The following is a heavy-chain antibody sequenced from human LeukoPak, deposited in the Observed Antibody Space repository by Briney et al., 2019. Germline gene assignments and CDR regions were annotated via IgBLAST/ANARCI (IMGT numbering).Heavy chain of an antibody. CDR1: GGTFSSYA. J-gene: IGHJ4*02. CDR2: IIPIFGTA. V-gene: IGHV1-69*13. D-gene: IGHD1-7*01. CDR3: ARGPIALELLPFY. Sequence: ASVKVSCKASGGTFSSYAISWVRQAPGQGLEWMGGIIPIFGTANYAQKFQGRVMITADESTSTAYMDLSSLRSEDTAMYYCARGPIALELLPFYWGQGTLVTVSS.